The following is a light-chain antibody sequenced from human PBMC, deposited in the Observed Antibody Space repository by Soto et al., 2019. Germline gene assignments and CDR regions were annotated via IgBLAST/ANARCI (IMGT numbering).Light chain of an antibody. V-gene: IGKV1-5*01. CDR3: QKYNSYLWT. J-gene: IGKJ1*01. Sequence: DIQITQSPCALSASVGDRVTITCRASQSFTRWLAWYQQKPGKAPKLLIYDASNLEIGVPSRFSGSGSGTEFTLTISSLQPDDFATYYCQKYNSYLWTCGQGTKGDIK. CDR1: QSFTRW. CDR2: DAS.